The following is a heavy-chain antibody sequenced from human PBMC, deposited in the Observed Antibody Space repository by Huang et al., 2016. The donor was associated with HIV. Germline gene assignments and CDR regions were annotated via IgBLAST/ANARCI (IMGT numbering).Heavy chain of an antibody. Sequence: VQLVQSGAEVKKPGESLKISCKGSGYSFSSYWIAWVRQMPGKGLEWMGIRCPDDSDTTYSPSFEGQVTISADKSIGTAYLQWSSLKASDTAMYYCARRFSSSSGYFDYWGQGSLVTVSS. CDR3: ARRFSSSSGYFDY. CDR2: RCPDDSDT. V-gene: IGHV5-51*01. CDR1: GYSFSSYW. J-gene: IGHJ4*02. D-gene: IGHD6-6*01.